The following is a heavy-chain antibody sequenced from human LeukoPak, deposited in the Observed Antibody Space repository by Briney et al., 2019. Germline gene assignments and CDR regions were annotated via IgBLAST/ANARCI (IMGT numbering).Heavy chain of an antibody. CDR1: GFTFSNYA. V-gene: IGHV3-23*01. CDR2: ISYSGGST. D-gene: IGHD3-3*01. CDR3: AKDFSLYFDFWSGYPH. J-gene: IGHJ4*02. Sequence: GGSLRLSCTASGFTFSNYAMSWVRQAPAKGLEWVSGISYSGGSTNHADSVKGRFTISRDNSKNTLYLQMSSLRAEDTAVYYCAKDFSLYFDFWSGYPHWGQGILVSVSS.